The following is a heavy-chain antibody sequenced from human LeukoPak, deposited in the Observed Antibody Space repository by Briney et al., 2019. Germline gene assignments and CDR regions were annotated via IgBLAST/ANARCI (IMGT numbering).Heavy chain of an antibody. D-gene: IGHD3-22*01. CDR1: GFTFYDYA. V-gene: IGHV3-23*01. CDR2: ISGSGGST. Sequence: GGSLRLSCAASGFTFYDYAMSWVRQAPGKGLEWVSAISGSGGSTYYADSVKGRFTISRDNSKNTLYLQMNSLRAEDTAVYYCAKTPYDSSGYSVYYFDYWGQGTLVTVSS. CDR3: AKTPYDSSGYSVYYFDY. J-gene: IGHJ4*02.